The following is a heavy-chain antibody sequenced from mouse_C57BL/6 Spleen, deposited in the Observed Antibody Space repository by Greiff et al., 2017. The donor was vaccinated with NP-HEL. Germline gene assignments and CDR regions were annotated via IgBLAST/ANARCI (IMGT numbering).Heavy chain of an antibody. Sequence: EVQLQQSGPELVKPGASVKISCKASGYTSTDYYMNWVKQSHGKSLEWIGDINPNNGGTSYNQKFKGKATLTVDKSSSTAYMELRSLTSEDSAVYYCARGAGDYGSSYGFAYLGQGTLVTVSA. CDR3: ARGAGDYGSSYGFAY. CDR1: GYTSTDYY. CDR2: INPNNGGT. D-gene: IGHD1-1*01. V-gene: IGHV1-26*01. J-gene: IGHJ3*01.